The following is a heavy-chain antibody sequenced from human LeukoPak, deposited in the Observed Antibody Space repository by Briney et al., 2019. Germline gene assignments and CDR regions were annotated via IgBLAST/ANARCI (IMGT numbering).Heavy chain of an antibody. CDR3: AKDPTGDNMGVFYT. CDR2: ITGSGGWA. Sequence: GGSLRLSCAASGLTFSSYAMMWLRQAPGQGLEWVSAITGSGGWALYADSVKGRFTISRDNSKNTLYLQMSSLRAEDTAVYYCAKDPTGDNMGVFYTWGKGKMVPAS. V-gene: IGHV3-23*01. CDR1: GLTFSSYA. D-gene: IGHD2-21*02. J-gene: IGHJ3*02.